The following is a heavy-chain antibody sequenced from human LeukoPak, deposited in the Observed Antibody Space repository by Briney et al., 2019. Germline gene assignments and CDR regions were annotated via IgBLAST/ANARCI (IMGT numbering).Heavy chain of an antibody. CDR3: AKDNWELLGFHNY. V-gene: IGHV3-21*04. CDR1: GFTFSSYS. D-gene: IGHD1-26*01. J-gene: IGHJ4*02. CDR2: ISSSSIFI. Sequence: PGGSLRLSCAASGFTFSSYSMNWVRQAPGKGLEWVSSISSSSIFIYYADSVKGRFTISRDNAKNSLYLQMNSLRAEDTAVYYCAKDNWELLGFHNYWGQGTLVTVSS.